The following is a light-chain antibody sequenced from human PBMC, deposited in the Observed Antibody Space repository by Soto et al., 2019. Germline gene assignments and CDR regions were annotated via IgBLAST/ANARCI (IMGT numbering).Light chain of an antibody. CDR1: QTISSNY. J-gene: IGKJ1*01. V-gene: IGKV3-20*01. Sequence: EFVLTQSPDTLSLSPGERATLSCRASQTISSNYVAWYQQKRGQAPRLLIYGASSRATGIPDRFSGSGSGTDFTLTVSRLEPEDFAVYYCQQYVSSPWTFAQGTRVEIK. CDR2: GAS. CDR3: QQYVSSPWT.